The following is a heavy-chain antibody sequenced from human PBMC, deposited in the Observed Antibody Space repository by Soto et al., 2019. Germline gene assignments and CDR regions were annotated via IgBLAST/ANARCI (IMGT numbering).Heavy chain of an antibody. CDR2: IYTSGST. CDR3: ARDDFIAARGFGYYYYGMDV. V-gene: IGHV4-4*07. D-gene: IGHD6-6*01. Sequence: PSETLSLTCTVSGGSISSYYWSWIRQPAGKGLEWIRRIYTSGSTNYNPSLKSRVTMSVDTSKNQFSLKLSSVTAAETAVYYCARDDFIAARGFGYYYYGMDVWGQGTTVTVSS. J-gene: IGHJ6*02. CDR1: GGSISSYY.